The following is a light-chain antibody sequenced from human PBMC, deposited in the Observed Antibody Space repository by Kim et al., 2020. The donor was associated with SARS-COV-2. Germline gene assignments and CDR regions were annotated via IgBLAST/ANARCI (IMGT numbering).Light chain of an antibody. J-gene: IGKJ2*01. CDR3: QQRSNWPYT. CDR2: DAS. V-gene: IGKV3-11*01. Sequence: EIVLTQSPATLSLSPGERATLSCRASQSVSSYLAWYQQKPDQAPRLLIYDASNRATGIPARFSGSGSGTDFTLTISSLEPEDFAVYYWQQRSNWPYTFGQGTNLEI. CDR1: QSVSSY.